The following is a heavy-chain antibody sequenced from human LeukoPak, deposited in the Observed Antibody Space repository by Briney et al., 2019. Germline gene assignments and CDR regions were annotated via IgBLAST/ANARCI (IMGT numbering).Heavy chain of an antibody. CDR2: ISGSGGST. V-gene: IGHV3-23*01. CDR3: ARDGGYSGYDSHFDY. D-gene: IGHD5-12*01. Sequence: GGSLRLSCAASGFTFSSYAMSWVRQAPGKGLEWVSAISGSGGSTYYADSVKGRFTISRDNSKNTLYLQMNSLRAEDTAVYYCARDGGYSGYDSHFDYWGQGTLVTVSS. CDR1: GFTFSSYA. J-gene: IGHJ4*02.